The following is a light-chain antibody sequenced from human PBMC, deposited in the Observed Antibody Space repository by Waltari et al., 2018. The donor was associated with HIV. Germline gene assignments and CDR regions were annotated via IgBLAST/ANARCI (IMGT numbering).Light chain of an antibody. CDR1: SSTTGANFD. CDR2: ANS. V-gene: IGLV1-40*01. Sequence: QSVLTQAPSVSGAPGQRVTISCTGSSSTTGANFDVHRYNLLPGSSPKLLIFANSNRPSGVPDRFSGSKSGTSASLAITGLHPEDEAEYYCQSFDSSLNAYVFGTGTTVIVL. CDR3: QSFDSSLNAYV. J-gene: IGLJ1*01.